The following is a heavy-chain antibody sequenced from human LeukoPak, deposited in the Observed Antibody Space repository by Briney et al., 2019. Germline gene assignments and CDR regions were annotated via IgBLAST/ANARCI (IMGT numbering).Heavy chain of an antibody. Sequence: ASVKVSCKASGYTFTSYGIRWVRQAPGQGLEWMGWISAYNGNTNYAQKLQGRVTMTTDTSTSTAYMELRSLRSDDTAVYYCAREALTDIVVVPAANPFDYWGQGTLVTVSS. CDR3: AREALTDIVVVPAANPFDY. D-gene: IGHD2-2*01. CDR1: GYTFTSYG. V-gene: IGHV1-18*01. CDR2: ISAYNGNT. J-gene: IGHJ4*02.